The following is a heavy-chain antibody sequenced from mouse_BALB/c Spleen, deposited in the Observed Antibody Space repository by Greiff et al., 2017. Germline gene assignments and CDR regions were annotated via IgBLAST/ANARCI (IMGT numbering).Heavy chain of an antibody. V-gene: IGHV1-87*01. J-gene: IGHJ2*01. CDR1: GYTFTSYW. Sequence: QVHVKQSGAELARPGASVKLSCKASGYTFTSYWMQWVKQRPGQGLEWIGAIYPGDGDTRYTQKFKGKATLTADKSSSTAYMQLSSLASEDSAVYYCARWGYGASFDYWGQGTTLTVSS. D-gene: IGHD2-2*01. CDR2: IYPGDGDT. CDR3: ARWGYGASFDY.